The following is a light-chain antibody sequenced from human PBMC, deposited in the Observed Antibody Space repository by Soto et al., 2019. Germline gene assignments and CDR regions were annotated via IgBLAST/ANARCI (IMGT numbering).Light chain of an antibody. CDR1: SSNIGAGYD. CDR3: QSYDSSLSAVV. CDR2: QYN. J-gene: IGLJ2*01. Sequence: QSVLTQPPSVSGAPGQRVSISCTGSSSNIGAGYDVHWYEHLPGTAPKLLIYQYNNRPSGVPDRFSGSKSGTSASLAITGLQAEDEADYYCQSYDSSLSAVVFGGGTKLTVL. V-gene: IGLV1-40*01.